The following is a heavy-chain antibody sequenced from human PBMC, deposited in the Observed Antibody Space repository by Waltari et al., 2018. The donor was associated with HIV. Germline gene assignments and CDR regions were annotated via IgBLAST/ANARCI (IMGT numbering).Heavy chain of an antibody. V-gene: IGHV3-21*01. Sequence: EVHLVESGGGQVKRGGSMRPSRPASAFSFRICCRNWVRQAAGKGLECVSSIISSSNFIYYADSVKGRFTISRDNAKNSLYLQMNSLRAEDTAVYYCARDGGSPPNRWFDPWGQGTLVTVSS. J-gene: IGHJ5*02. CDR3: ARDGGSPPNRWFDP. CDR2: IISSSNFI. D-gene: IGHD1-26*01. CDR1: AFSFRICC.